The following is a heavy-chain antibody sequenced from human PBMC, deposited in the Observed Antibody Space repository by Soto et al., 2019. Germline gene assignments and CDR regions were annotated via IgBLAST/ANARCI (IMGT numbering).Heavy chain of an antibody. V-gene: IGHV1-2*02. J-gene: IGHJ4*02. CDR1: GYTFTGYY. Sequence: QVQLVQSGAEVKKPGASVKVSCKASGYTFTGYYMHWVRQAPGQGLEWMGWINPNSGGTNYAQKFQGRVNMTRDTSISTAYMELSRLRSDDTAVYYCARGPSSSPRGHYFDYWGQGTLVTVSS. CDR2: INPNSGGT. D-gene: IGHD6-6*01. CDR3: ARGPSSSPRGHYFDY.